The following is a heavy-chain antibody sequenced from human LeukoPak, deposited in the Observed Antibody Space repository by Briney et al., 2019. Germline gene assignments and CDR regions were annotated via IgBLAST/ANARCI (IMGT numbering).Heavy chain of an antibody. CDR1: GGSISSYY. V-gene: IGHV4-59*01. D-gene: IGHD6-6*01. CDR3: ARAVEYSSSSFDY. CDR2: IYYSGST. Sequence: PSETLSLTCTVSGGSISSYYWSWIRQPPGKGLEWVGYIYYSGSTNYNPSLKSRVTISVDTSKNQFSLKLSSVTAAYTAVYYCARAVEYSSSSFDYWGQGTLVTVSS. J-gene: IGHJ4*02.